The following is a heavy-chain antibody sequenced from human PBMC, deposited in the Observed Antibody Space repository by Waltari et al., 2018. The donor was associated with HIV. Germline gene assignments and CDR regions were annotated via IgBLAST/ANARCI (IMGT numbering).Heavy chain of an antibody. V-gene: IGHV4-59*01. J-gene: IGHJ6*02. Sequence: QVQLQESGPGLVKPSETLSLTCTVSGGSISTYYWSWIRQPPGKGLEWIGYIYYSGSTNYHPPPKSRVTISVDTSKNQFSLKLSSVTAADTAVYYCGREGDFWSGRSYYYYGMDVWGQGTTVTVSS. D-gene: IGHD3-3*01. CDR1: GGSISTYY. CDR2: IYYSGST. CDR3: GREGDFWSGRSYYYYGMDV.